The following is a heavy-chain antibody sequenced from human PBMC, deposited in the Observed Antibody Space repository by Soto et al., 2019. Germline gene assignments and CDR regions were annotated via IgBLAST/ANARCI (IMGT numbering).Heavy chain of an antibody. CDR1: GYTFTGYY. D-gene: IGHD2-8*01. J-gene: IGHJ5*02. V-gene: IGHV1-2*02. CDR2: INPNSGGT. CDR3: ARTSYCTNGVCYRPFDP. Sequence: ASVKVSCKASGYTFTGYYMHWVRQAPGQGLEWMGWINPNSGGTNYAQKFQGRVTMTRDTSISTAHMELSRLRSDDTAVYYCARTSYCTNGVCYRPFDPWGQGTLVTVSS.